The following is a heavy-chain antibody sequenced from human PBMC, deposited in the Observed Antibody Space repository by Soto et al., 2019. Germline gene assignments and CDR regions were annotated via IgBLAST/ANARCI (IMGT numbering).Heavy chain of an antibody. CDR3: ARAGGWNHLENYYYYYMDV. J-gene: IGHJ6*03. CDR1: GGSISSGGYY. CDR2: IYYSGST. Sequence: QVQLQESGPGLVKPSQTLSLTCTVSGGSISSGGYYWSWIRQHPGKGLERIGYIYYSGSTYYNPSLKSRVTISVDTSKNQFSLKLSSVTAADTAVYYCARAGGWNHLENYYYYYMDVWGKGTTVTVSS. V-gene: IGHV4-31*03. D-gene: IGHD1-1*01.